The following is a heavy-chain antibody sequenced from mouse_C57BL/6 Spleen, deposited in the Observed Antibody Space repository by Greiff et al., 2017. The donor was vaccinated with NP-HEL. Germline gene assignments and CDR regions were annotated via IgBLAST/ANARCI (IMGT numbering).Heavy chain of an antibody. CDR3: ARTYYGSSLYAMDY. D-gene: IGHD1-1*01. Sequence: QVQLQQPGAELVKPGASVKLSCKASGYTFTSYWMHWVKQRPGQGLEWIGMIHPNSGSTNYNEKFKSKATLTVDKSSSTAYMQRSSLTSEDSAVYYCARTYYGSSLYAMDYWGQGTSVTVSS. J-gene: IGHJ4*01. CDR2: IHPNSGST. V-gene: IGHV1-64*01. CDR1: GYTFTSYW.